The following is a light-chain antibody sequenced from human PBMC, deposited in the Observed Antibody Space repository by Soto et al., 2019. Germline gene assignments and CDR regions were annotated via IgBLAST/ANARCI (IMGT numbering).Light chain of an antibody. CDR1: QTISSNY. Sequence: EIVLTQSPGTLSVSPGERATLSCRASQTISSNYLAWYQQKPGQAPSPLIYGTSSRATGIPDRFSGSESGTDFTLTLSRLEPEDSAIYYCQQYVSWTFGQGTKVEIK. CDR2: GTS. CDR3: QQYVSWT. V-gene: IGKV3-20*01. J-gene: IGKJ1*01.